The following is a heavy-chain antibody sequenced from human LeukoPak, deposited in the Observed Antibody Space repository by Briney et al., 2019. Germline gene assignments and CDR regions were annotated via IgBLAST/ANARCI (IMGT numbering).Heavy chain of an antibody. CDR1: GYTFTGYY. CDR2: INPNSGGT. V-gene: IGHV1-2*02. J-gene: IGHJ4*02. Sequence: GASVKVSCKASGYTFTGYYMHWVRQAPGQGLEWMGWINPNSGGTNYAQKFQGRVTMTRDTSISTAYMELSRLRSDDTAVYYCARDYYYDSSGQSFDYWGQGTLVTVSS. CDR3: ARDYYYDSSGQSFDY. D-gene: IGHD3-22*01.